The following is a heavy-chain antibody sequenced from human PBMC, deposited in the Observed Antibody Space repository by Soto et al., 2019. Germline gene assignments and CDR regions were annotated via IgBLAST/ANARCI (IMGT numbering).Heavy chain of an antibody. CDR3: ARPRIAAAEGVNWFDP. D-gene: IGHD6-13*01. CDR2: IYYSGST. V-gene: IGHV4-39*01. Sequence: SETLSLTCTVAGGSISSSSYYWGWIRQPPGKGLECIGSIYYSGSTYYNPSLKSRVTISVDTSKNQFSLKLSSVTAADTAVYYCARPRIAAAEGVNWFDPWGQGTLVTVS. CDR1: GGSISSSSYY. J-gene: IGHJ5*02.